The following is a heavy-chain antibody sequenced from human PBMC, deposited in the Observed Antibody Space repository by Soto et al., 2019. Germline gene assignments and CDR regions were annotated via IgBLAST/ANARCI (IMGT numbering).Heavy chain of an antibody. V-gene: IGHV3-23*01. D-gene: IGHD3-22*01. CDR3: AKELTQGPMIVVVFDY. J-gene: IGHJ4*02. Sequence: GGSLRLSCAASGFTFSSCAMSWVRQAPGKGLEWVSAISGSGGSTYYADSVKGRFTISRDNSKNTLYLQMNSLRAEDTAVYYCAKELTQGPMIVVVFDYWGQGTLVIVSS. CDR2: ISGSGGST. CDR1: GFTFSSCA.